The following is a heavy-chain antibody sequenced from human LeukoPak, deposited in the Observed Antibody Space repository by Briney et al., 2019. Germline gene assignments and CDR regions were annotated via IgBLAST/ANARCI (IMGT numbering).Heavy chain of an antibody. D-gene: IGHD6-19*01. CDR2: ISSSSTI. J-gene: IGHJ4*02. Sequence: GGSLRLSCAASGFTFSDYYMNWVPQAPGKGLEWVSSISSSSTIYYADSVKGRFTISRDNAKNSLYLQMNSLRAEDTAVYYCARERSLEIAVAGTIFDYWGQGTLVTVSS. V-gene: IGHV3-69-1*02. CDR3: ARERSLEIAVAGTIFDY. CDR1: GFTFSDYY.